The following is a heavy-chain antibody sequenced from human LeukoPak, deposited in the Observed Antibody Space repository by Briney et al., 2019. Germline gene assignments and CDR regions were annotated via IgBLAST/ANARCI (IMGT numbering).Heavy chain of an antibody. CDR2: IRSDGSIT. CDR1: GFTFSANW. V-gene: IGHV3-74*01. D-gene: IGHD1-26*01. CDR3: ARDGRSGNFDK. Sequence: PGGSLRLSCAPSGFTFSANWIHSVRQTPGKRLSWVSVIRSDGSITTYADSVKGRFTISRDTAKNTLYLQMNSLRAEDRAVYYCARDGRSGNFDKWGQGTLVSVSS. J-gene: IGHJ4*02.